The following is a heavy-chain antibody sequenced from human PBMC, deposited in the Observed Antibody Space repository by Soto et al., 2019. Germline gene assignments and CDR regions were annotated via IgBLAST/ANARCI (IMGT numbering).Heavy chain of an antibody. V-gene: IGHV3-23*01. CDR3: AKRPLAARHTDY. CDR2: ISGSGDNT. CDR1: GFTFSNYA. D-gene: IGHD6-6*01. Sequence: VQLLESGGGLVQPGGSLRLSCAASGFTFSNYAMTWVRQAPGKCLEWVSTISGSGDNTYYADSVRGRFTISRDNSKNTLYPHMNSLRADDTGVYYCAKRPLAARHTDYWGQGTLVTVSS. J-gene: IGHJ4*02.